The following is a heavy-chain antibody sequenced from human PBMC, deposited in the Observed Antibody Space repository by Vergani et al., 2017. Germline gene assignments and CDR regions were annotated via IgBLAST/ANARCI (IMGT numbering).Heavy chain of an antibody. CDR2: ISGSGLSA. Sequence: EVQLLESGGGLVQPGGSLRLTCAASEFTFSNYAMNWVRPAPGKGLDWVSGISGSGLSAYYTDSVKGRFTISRDNSKNMLFLQMNNLRTEDTAIYYCAKQYFVSGNYLFGYWGQGTLVTVSS. CDR3: AKQYFVSGNYLFGY. V-gene: IGHV3-23*01. J-gene: IGHJ4*02. CDR1: EFTFSNYA. D-gene: IGHD3-10*01.